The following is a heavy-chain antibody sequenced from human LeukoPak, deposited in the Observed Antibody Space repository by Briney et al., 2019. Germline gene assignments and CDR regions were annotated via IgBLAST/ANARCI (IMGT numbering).Heavy chain of an antibody. V-gene: IGHV3-23*01. D-gene: IGHD3-22*01. CDR1: GFTFSSSA. Sequence: GGSLRLSCAASGFTFSSSAMSWVRQAPGKGLEWVSAISGSGGSTYYADSVKGRFTISRDNSKNTLYLQMSSLRVEDTAVYYCVKGSGSSGYYPLNYWGQGTLVTVSS. J-gene: IGHJ4*02. CDR2: ISGSGGST. CDR3: VKGSGSSGYYPLNY.